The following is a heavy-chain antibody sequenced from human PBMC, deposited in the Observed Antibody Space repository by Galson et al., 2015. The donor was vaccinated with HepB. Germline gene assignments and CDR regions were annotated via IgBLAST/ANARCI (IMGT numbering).Heavy chain of an antibody. Sequence: SCKASGYTLTSYAMNWVRQAPGQGLEWMGWINTNTGNPTYAQGFTGRFVFSLDTSVSTAYLQISSLKAEDTAVYYCARDKSNYYDSSGYGAFDIWGQGTMVTVSS. J-gene: IGHJ3*02. CDR2: INTNTGNP. CDR1: GYTLTSYA. V-gene: IGHV7-4-1*02. CDR3: ARDKSNYYDSSGYGAFDI. D-gene: IGHD3-22*01.